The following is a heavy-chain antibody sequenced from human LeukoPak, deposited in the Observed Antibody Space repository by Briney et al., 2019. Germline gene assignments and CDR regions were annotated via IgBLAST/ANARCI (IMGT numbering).Heavy chain of an antibody. Sequence: SETLSLTCTVSGGSISSSSYYWGWIRQPPGKGLEWIGSIYYSGSTYYNPSLKSRVTISVDTSKNQFSLKLSSVTAADTAVYYCARYYNWNYSFDYWGQGTLVTVSS. CDR1: GGSISSSSYY. CDR2: IYYSGST. D-gene: IGHD1-20*01. V-gene: IGHV4-39*01. CDR3: ARYYNWNYSFDY. J-gene: IGHJ4*02.